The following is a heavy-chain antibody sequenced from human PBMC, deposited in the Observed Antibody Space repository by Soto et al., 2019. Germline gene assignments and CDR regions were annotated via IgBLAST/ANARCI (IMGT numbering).Heavy chain of an antibody. J-gene: IGHJ4*02. CDR2: MWYDGSNE. V-gene: IGHV3-33*01. CDR1: GFTFSRYG. CDR3: ASPPVTTRGSPLDY. Sequence: GGSLRLSCAASGFTFSRYGMHWVRQAPGKGLEWVAVMWYDGSNEYYADSVKGRFTISRDNSKNTLYLQMNSLRAEDTAVYYCASPPVTTRGSPLDYWGQGTLVTVSS. D-gene: IGHD4-17*01.